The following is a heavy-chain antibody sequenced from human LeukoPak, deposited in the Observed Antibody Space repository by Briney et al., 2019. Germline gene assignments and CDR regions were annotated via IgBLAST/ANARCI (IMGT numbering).Heavy chain of an antibody. CDR3: ARHTGTYFNY. CDR2: IKQDGSET. V-gene: IGHV3-7*01. CDR1: GFTFSTYW. Sequence: EGSLRLSCAASGFTFSTYWMTWLRQAPGKGLEWVANIKQDGSETYHVDSVEGRFTISRDNAKNSLYLQMNSLRAEDTAVYYCARHTGTYFNYWGQGTLVTVSS. J-gene: IGHJ4*02. D-gene: IGHD1-26*01.